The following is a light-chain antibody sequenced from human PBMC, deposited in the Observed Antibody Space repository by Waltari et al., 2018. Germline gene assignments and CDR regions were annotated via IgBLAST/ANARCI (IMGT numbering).Light chain of an antibody. Sequence: SYDLTQPPSVSVSPGQTARITCSGDALPKQYAYWYQQKAGQAPVLVIHKDRDRPSGIPERFSGSNSGKTVTLTISGVQAEDEADYYCQSADSSGTYIVFGGGTKLTVL. J-gene: IGLJ2*01. CDR3: QSADSSGTYIV. CDR2: KDR. V-gene: IGLV3-25*03. CDR1: ALPKQY.